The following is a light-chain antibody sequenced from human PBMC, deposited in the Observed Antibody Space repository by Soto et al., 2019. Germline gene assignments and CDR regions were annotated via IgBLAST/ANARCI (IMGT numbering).Light chain of an antibody. CDR2: GAS. Sequence: EIVMTQSPATLSVSPGERATLSCSASQSVRSNLAWYQQKPGQAPRLLIYGASTRATGIPARFSGSGSGTEFTLTISSLQSEDFAVYYCQQYNNWPFPSWTFGQGTKVEIK. J-gene: IGKJ1*01. CDR1: QSVRSN. CDR3: QQYNNWPFPSWT. V-gene: IGKV3-15*01.